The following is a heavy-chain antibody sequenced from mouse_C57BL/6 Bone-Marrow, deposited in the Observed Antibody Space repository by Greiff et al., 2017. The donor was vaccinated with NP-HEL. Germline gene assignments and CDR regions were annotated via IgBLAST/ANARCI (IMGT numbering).Heavy chain of an antibody. CDR2: ISNGGGST. J-gene: IGHJ4*01. D-gene: IGHD2-5*01. V-gene: IGHV5-12*01. CDR1: GFTFSDYY. CDR3: AAYYSNYDYAMDY. Sequence: EVNVVESGGGLVQPGGSLKLSCAASGFTFSDYYMYWVRQTPEKRLEWVAYISNGGGSTYYPDTVKGRFTISRDNAKNTLYLQMSRLKSEDTAMYYCAAYYSNYDYAMDYWGQGTSVTVSS.